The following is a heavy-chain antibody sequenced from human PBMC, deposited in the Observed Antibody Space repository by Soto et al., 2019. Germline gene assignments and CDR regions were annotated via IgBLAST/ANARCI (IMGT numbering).Heavy chain of an antibody. CDR3: AKALSGCPNDAFDI. CDR1: GFTFSSYW. V-gene: IGHV3-74*01. D-gene: IGHD6-19*01. CDR2: INSDGSST. Sequence: RLSCAASGFTFSSYWMHWVRQAPGKGLVWVSRINSDGSSTSYADSVKGRFTISRDNAKNTLYLQMNSLRAEDTAVYYCAKALSGCPNDAFDIWGQGTMVTVSS. J-gene: IGHJ3*02.